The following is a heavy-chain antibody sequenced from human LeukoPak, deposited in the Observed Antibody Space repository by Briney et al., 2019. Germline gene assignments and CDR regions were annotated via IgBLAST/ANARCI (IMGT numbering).Heavy chain of an antibody. J-gene: IGHJ3*02. V-gene: IGHV4-39*02. D-gene: IGHD4-23*01. CDR3: ARDGDLGGAFDI. Sequence: SETLSLTCTVSGGSISSSSYYWGWIRQPPGKGLEWIGSIYYSGSSFDNPALKSRVAISVDTSKNQFSLKLSSVTAADTAVYYCARDGDLGGAFDIWGRGTMVTVSS. CDR1: GGSISSSSYY. CDR2: IYYSGSS.